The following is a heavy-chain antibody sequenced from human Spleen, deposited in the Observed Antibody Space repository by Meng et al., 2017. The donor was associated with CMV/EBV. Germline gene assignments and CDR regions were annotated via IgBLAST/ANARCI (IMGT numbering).Heavy chain of an antibody. CDR2: ITASGGST. CDR3: AKDPGLDYYGSGSSGY. CDR1: RFTFSTYA. V-gene: IGHV3-23*01. D-gene: IGHD3-10*01. Sequence: GESLKISCAASRFTFSTYAMSWVRQAPGEGLVWLSAITASGGSTYYADSVKGRFTISRDNSKNTLYLQMNSLRAEDTAVYYCAKDPGLDYYGSGSSGYWGQGTLVTVSS. J-gene: IGHJ4*02.